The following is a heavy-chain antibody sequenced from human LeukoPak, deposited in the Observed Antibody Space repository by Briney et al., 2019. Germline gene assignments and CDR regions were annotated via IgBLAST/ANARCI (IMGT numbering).Heavy chain of an antibody. Sequence: GGSLRLSCAASGFTFSNYAMSWVRQAPGKGLEWVSAISKTGDATWYPDSVKGRFTISRDNAKNSLYLQMNSLRAEDTAVYYCARDRGYDFWSGYSSLYYFDYWGQGTLVTVSS. D-gene: IGHD3-3*01. CDR2: ISKTGDAT. V-gene: IGHV3-23*01. CDR3: ARDRGYDFWSGYSSLYYFDY. J-gene: IGHJ4*02. CDR1: GFTFSNYA.